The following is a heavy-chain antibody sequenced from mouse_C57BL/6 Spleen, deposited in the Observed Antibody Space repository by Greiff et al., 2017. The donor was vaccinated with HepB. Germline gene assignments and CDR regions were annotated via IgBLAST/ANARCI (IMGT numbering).Heavy chain of an antibody. J-gene: IGHJ4*01. CDR3: ARGLSLVLRYYAMDY. Sequence: VKLQQPGAELVRPGPSVKLSCKASGYTFTSYWMHWVKQRPGQGLEWIGVIDPSDSYTNYNQKFKGKATLTVDTSSRTAYMQLSSLTSEDSAVYYCARGLSLVLRYYAMDYWGQGTSVTVSS. CDR2: IDPSDSYT. CDR1: GYTFTSYW. D-gene: IGHD1-1*01. V-gene: IGHV1-59*01.